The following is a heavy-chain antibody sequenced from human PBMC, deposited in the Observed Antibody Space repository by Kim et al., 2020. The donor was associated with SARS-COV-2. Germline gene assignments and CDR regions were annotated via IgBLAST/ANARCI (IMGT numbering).Heavy chain of an antibody. CDR2: MNPNSGNT. Sequence: ASVKVSCKASGYTFTSYDINWVRQATGQGLEWMGWMNPNSGNTGYAQKFQGRVTMTRNTSISTAYMELSSLRSEDTAVYYCAGGPVYYYDSSGYTPLYYYYYGMDVWGQGTTVTVSS. CDR1: GYTFTSYD. V-gene: IGHV1-8*01. D-gene: IGHD3-22*01. J-gene: IGHJ6*02. CDR3: AGGPVYYYDSSGYTPLYYYYYGMDV.